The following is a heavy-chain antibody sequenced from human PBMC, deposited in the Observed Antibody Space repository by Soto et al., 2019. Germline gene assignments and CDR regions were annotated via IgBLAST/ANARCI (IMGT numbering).Heavy chain of an antibody. CDR2: IIPIFGTA. J-gene: IGHJ4*02. D-gene: IGHD1-26*01. CDR1: GGTFSSYA. CDR3: ARDELFSGSGYYFDY. Sequence: ASVKVSCKASGGTFSSYAISWVRQAPGQGLEWMGGIIPIFGTANYTQKFQGRVTITADESTSTAYMELSSLRSEDTAVYYCARDELFSGSGYYFDYWGQGTLVTVSS. V-gene: IGHV1-69*13.